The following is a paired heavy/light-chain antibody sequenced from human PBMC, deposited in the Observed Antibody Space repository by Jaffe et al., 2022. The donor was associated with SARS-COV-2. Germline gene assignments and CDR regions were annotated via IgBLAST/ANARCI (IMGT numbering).Heavy chain of an antibody. Sequence: QVQLVQSGADMMKPGSSVKVSCKASGGTFNTYTISWVRQAPGQGLECLGRIITPLSITKYAQKFQGRVTITADTSTTTAYMELSSLRSDDTAVYYCAINLGWASGTYVYWGQGTLVTVSS. J-gene: IGHJ4*02. D-gene: IGHD3-10*01. CDR2: IITPLSIT. CDR3: AINLGWASGTYVY. CDR1: GGTFNTYT. V-gene: IGHV1-69*02.
Light chain of an antibody. CDR1: QSVGSD. V-gene: IGKV3-15*01. CDR2: DAS. Sequence: EIGMTQSPATLSMSPGERATLSCRASQSVGSDLAWYQHKPGQSPRLLIYDASTRATDIPARFSGSGSGTEFTLTISSLQSADFAVYYCQQYNDWPRTFGQGTKVEIK. CDR3: QQYNDWPRT. J-gene: IGKJ1*01.